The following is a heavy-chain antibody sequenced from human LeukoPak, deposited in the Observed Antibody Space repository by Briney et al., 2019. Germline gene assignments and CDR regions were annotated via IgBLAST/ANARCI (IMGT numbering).Heavy chain of an antibody. D-gene: IGHD1-14*01. CDR2: IYYSGST. CDR1: GGSISSSYYY. J-gene: IGHJ4*02. Sequence: PSETLSLTCTVSGGSISSSYYYWGWIRQPPGKGLEWIGSIYYSGSTYYNPSLKSRVTISVDTSKNQFSLKLRSVTAADTAVYYCAREGTTNISWGQGTLVTVSS. CDR3: AREGTTNIS. V-gene: IGHV4-39*02.